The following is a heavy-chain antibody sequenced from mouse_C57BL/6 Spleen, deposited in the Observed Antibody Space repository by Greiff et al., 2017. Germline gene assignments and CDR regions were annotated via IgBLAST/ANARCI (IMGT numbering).Heavy chain of an antibody. CDR2: INPNNGGT. V-gene: IGHV1-18*01. CDR1: GYTFTDYN. J-gene: IGHJ2*01. D-gene: IGHD4-1*02. Sequence: VQLQQSGPELVKPGASVKIPCKASGYTFTDYNMDWVKQSHGKSLEWIGDINPNNGGTIYNQKFKGKATLTVEKSSSTAYMELRSLTSEDTAVYYCARGGANWDGAFDYWGQGTTLTVSS. CDR3: ARGGANWDGAFDY.